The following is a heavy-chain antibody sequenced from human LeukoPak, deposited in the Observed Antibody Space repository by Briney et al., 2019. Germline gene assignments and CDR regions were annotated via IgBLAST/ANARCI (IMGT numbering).Heavy chain of an antibody. D-gene: IGHD3-3*01. J-gene: IGHJ6*02. CDR2: ISWNSGSI. Sequence: PGGSLRPSCAASGFTFDDYAMHWVRQAPGKGLEWVSGISWNSGSIGYADSVKGRFTISRDNAKNSLYLQMNSLRAEDTALYYCAKAEGDFWSGYAAGYYYGMDVWGQGTTVTVSS. CDR1: GFTFDDYA. V-gene: IGHV3-9*01. CDR3: AKAEGDFWSGYAAGYYYGMDV.